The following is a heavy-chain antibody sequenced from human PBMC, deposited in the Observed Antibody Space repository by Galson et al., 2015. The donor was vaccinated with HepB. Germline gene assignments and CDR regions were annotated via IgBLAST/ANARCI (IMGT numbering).Heavy chain of an antibody. J-gene: IGHJ6*02. CDR1: GGTFSSYA. CDR3: ARDLRLIVVVPAAMDYYYYGMDV. CDR2: IIPIFGTA. Sequence: SVKVSCKASGGTFSSYAISWVRQAPGQGLEWMGGIIPIFGTANYAQKFQGRVTITADESTSTAYMELSSLRSEDTAVYYCARDLRLIVVVPAAMDYYYYGMDVWGQGTTVTVSS. D-gene: IGHD2-2*01. V-gene: IGHV1-69*13.